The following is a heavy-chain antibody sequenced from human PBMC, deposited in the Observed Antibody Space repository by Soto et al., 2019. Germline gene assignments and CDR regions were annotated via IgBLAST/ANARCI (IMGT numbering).Heavy chain of an antibody. V-gene: IGHV3-53*01. D-gene: IGHD2-8*01. J-gene: IGHJ5*02. Sequence: TGGSLRLSCAVSGFTVSSNYMSWVRQPPGKGPEWVSDIYSGGSTYYADSVKGRFTISRDNSKNTLYLQMNSLRAEDTAVYYWARERDGHNPNWFDLWGQGTLVTVST. CDR1: GFTVSSNY. CDR3: ARERDGHNPNWFDL. CDR2: IYSGGST.